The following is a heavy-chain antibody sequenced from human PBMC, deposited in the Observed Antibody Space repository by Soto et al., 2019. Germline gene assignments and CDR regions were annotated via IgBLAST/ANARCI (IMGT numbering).Heavy chain of an antibody. CDR2: IYPGDSDT. CDR3: ARGYCTTTICDPWFDP. V-gene: IGHV5-51*01. D-gene: IGHD2-2*01. CDR1: GYAFTSYW. J-gene: IGHJ5*02. Sequence: GESLKISCKGSGYAFTSYWIAWVRQMPGKGLEWMGIIYPGDSDTRYSPSFQGQVTISADKSITTAYLQWSSLRASDTAMYYCARGYCTTTICDPWFDPWGQGTLVTVSS.